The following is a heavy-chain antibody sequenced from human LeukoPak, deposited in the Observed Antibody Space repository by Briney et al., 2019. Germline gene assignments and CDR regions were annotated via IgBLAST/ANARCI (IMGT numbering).Heavy chain of an antibody. D-gene: IGHD2-2*01. CDR1: GFTFSTYA. Sequence: GGSLRLSCAASGFTFSTYAMSWVRQAPGKGLEWVSGISGSGGSTYYADSVKGRFTISRDNSKNTLYLRMNSLRAEDTAVYYCAKDKSCSTVSCYVGYWGQGTLVTVSS. CDR2: ISGSGGST. V-gene: IGHV3-23*01. CDR3: AKDKSCSTVSCYVGY. J-gene: IGHJ4*02.